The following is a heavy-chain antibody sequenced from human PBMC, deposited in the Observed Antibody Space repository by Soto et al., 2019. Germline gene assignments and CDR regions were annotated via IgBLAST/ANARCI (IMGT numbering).Heavy chain of an antibody. V-gene: IGHV3-30*18. CDR3: AKDLHAYYDSSGFDY. Sequence: VQLVESGGGLVKPGGSLRLSCAASGFTFSSYSMNWVRQAPGKGLEWVAVISYDGSNKYYADSVKGRFTISRDNSKNTLYLQMNSLRAEDTAVYYCAKDLHAYYDSSGFDYWGQGTLVTVSS. CDR2: ISYDGSNK. J-gene: IGHJ4*02. D-gene: IGHD3-22*01. CDR1: GFTFSSYS.